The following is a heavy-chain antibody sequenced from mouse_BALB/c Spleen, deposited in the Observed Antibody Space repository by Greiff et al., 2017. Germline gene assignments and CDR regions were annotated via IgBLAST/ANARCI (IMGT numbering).Heavy chain of an antibody. J-gene: IGHJ4*01. CDR1: GYTFTSYY. Sequence: VQLQQSGAELVKPGASVKLSCKASGYTFTSYYMYWVKQRPGQGLEWIGGINPSNGGTNFNEKFKSKATLTVDKSSSTAYMQLSSLTSEDSAVYYCTRGVTNYAMDYWGQGTSVTVSS. CDR3: TRGVTNYAMDY. CDR2: INPSNGGT. D-gene: IGHD2-2*01. V-gene: IGHV1S81*02.